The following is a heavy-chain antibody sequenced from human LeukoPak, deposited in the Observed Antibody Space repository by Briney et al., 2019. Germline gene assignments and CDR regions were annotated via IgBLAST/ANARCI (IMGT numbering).Heavy chain of an antibody. V-gene: IGHV1-69*13. J-gene: IGHJ3*02. CDR1: GGTFSSYA. CDR2: IIPIFGTA. Sequence: GASVKVSCKASGGTFSSYAISWVRQAPGQGLEWMGGIIPIFGTANYAQKFQGRVTITADESTSTAYMELSSLRSEDTAVYYCARDWKGYYDSSGYYYMYAFDIWGQGTMVTVSS. D-gene: IGHD3-22*01. CDR3: ARDWKGYYDSSGYYYMYAFDI.